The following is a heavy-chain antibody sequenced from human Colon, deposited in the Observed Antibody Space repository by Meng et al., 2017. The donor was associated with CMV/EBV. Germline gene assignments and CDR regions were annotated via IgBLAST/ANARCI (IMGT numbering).Heavy chain of an antibody. CDR3: ARSPYSSSSGWFDP. Sequence: YGFTFSSYWMNWVRQAPGKGLVWVSRINSDGSSTSYADSVKGRFTISRDNAKNTLYLQMNSLRAEDTAVYYCARSPYSSSSGWFDPWGQGTLVTVSS. CDR2: INSDGSST. CDR1: GFTFSSYW. V-gene: IGHV3-74*01. J-gene: IGHJ5*02. D-gene: IGHD6-6*01.